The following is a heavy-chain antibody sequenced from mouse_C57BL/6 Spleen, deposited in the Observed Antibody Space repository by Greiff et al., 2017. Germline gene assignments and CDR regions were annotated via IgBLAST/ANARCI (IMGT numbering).Heavy chain of an antibody. V-gene: IGHV1-64*01. J-gene: IGHJ3*01. CDR3: ARWVGYAFAY. CDR1: GYTFTSYW. Sequence: QVQLKEPGAELVKPGASVKLSCKASGYTFTSYWMHWVKQRPGQGLEWIGMIHPNSGSTNYNEKFKSKATLTVDKSSSTAYMQLSSLTSEDSAVYYCARWVGYAFAYWGQGTLVTVSA. D-gene: IGHD2-2*01. CDR2: IHPNSGST.